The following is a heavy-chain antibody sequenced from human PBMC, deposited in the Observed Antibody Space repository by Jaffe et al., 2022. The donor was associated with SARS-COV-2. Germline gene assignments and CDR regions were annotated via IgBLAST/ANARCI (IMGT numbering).Heavy chain of an antibody. CDR3: ARHLPTGTGDYYYGMDV. CDR2: IYYSGST. D-gene: IGHD1-1*01. V-gene: IGHV4-39*01. J-gene: IGHJ6*02. Sequence: QLQLQESGPGLVKPSETLSLTCTVSGGSISSSSYYWGWIRQPPGKGLEWIGSIYYSGSTYYNPSLKSRVTISVDTSKNQFSLKLSSVTAADTAVYYCARHLPTGTGDYYYGMDVWGQGTTVTVSS. CDR1: GGSISSSSYY.